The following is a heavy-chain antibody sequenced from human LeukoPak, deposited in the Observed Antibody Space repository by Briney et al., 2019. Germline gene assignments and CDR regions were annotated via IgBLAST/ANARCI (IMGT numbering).Heavy chain of an antibody. Sequence: PSETLSLTCTVSGGSISSSSYCWGWIRQPPGKGLEWVGSIYYSGSTYYNPSLKSRVTISVDTSENQFSLKLNSVTAADTAVYYCARGPRWLQDYFNFWGQGTLVTVSS. CDR3: ARGPRWLQDYFNF. CDR2: IYYSGST. D-gene: IGHD5-24*01. V-gene: IGHV4-39*07. J-gene: IGHJ4*02. CDR1: GGSISSSSYC.